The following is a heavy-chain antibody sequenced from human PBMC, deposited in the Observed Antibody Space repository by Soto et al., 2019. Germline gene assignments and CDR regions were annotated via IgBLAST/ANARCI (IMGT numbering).Heavy chain of an antibody. CDR1: GGTLSSYA. CDR3: AGQGDTAMANYYYYGMDV. D-gene: IGHD5-18*01. Sequence: SVKVTCKASGGTLSSYAISWVRQAPGQGLEWMGGIIPIFGTANYAQKFQGRVTITADESTSTAYMELSSLRSEDTAVYYCAGQGDTAMANYYYYGMDVWGQGTTVTVSS. CDR2: IIPIFGTA. V-gene: IGHV1-69*13. J-gene: IGHJ6*02.